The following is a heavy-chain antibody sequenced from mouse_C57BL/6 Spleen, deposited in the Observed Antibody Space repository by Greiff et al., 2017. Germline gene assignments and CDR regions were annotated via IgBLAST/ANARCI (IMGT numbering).Heavy chain of an antibody. CDR3: SKVYYGSSYDAMDY. CDR1: GFTFSDYG. J-gene: IGHJ4*01. V-gene: IGHV5-17*01. CDR2: ISSGSSTI. Sequence: EVMLVESGGGLVKPGGSLKLSCAASGFTFSDYGMHWVRQAPEKGLAWVAYISSGSSTIYYAATVKGRFTISRDNAKNTLFLQMTSLRSEDTAMYYCSKVYYGSSYDAMDYWGQGTSVTVSS. D-gene: IGHD1-1*01.